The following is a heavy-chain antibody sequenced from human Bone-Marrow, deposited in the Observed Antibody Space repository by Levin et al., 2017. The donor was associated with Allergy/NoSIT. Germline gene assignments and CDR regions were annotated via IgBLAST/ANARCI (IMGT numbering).Heavy chain of an antibody. CDR3: ARLKAARPLYYYYGMDV. D-gene: IGHD6-6*01. CDR1: GFTFSDYY. Sequence: PGGSLRLSCAASGFTFSDYYMSWIRQAPGKGLEWVPYISSSGSTIYYADSVKGRFTISRDNAKNSLYLQMNSLRAEDTAVYYCARLKAARPLYYYYGMDVWGQGTTVTVSS. V-gene: IGHV3-11*01. J-gene: IGHJ6*02. CDR2: ISSSGSTI.